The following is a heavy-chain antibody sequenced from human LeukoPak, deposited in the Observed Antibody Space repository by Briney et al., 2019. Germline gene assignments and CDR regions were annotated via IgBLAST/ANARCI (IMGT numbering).Heavy chain of an antibody. CDR2: INPSGTTI. J-gene: IGHJ6*03. D-gene: IGHD2-2*01. CDR1: GFTFSGYY. Sequence: GGSLRLSCEGSGFTFSGYYMSWIRQAPGKGLEWVSYINPSGTTIDYADSVKGRFTISRDNAKKSLDLQMYSLRAEDTAVYYCARVRGSGFCSGSSCAKDPGYYYYMDVWGKGTTVTVSS. V-gene: IGHV3-11*01. CDR3: ARVRGSGFCSGSSCAKDPGYYYYMDV.